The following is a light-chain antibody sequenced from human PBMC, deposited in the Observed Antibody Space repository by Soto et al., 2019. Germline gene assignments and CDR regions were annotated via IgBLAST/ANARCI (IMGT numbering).Light chain of an antibody. CDR2: GAS. Sequence: EIVLTQSPDTLSLSPGERATLSCRASQSVNNNYLAWYQQKPGRAPRLLISGASSRATGIPDRFNGSGSGTDFTLTISRLEPEDFAVYYCQKYGSSPLTFGGGTKVEIK. CDR1: QSVNNNY. V-gene: IGKV3-20*01. CDR3: QKYGSSPLT. J-gene: IGKJ4*01.